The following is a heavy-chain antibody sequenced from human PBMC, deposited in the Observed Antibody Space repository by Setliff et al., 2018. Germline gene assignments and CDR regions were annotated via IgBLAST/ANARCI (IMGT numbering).Heavy chain of an antibody. J-gene: IGHJ5*02. CDR2: ISHSGST. V-gene: IGHV4-38-2*01. CDR1: GYSINSDCF. D-gene: IGHD3-3*01. CDR3: VRGFTIFGVGKLERWFDP. Sequence: SETLSLTCAVSGYSINSDCFWGWIRQPPGKGLEWIGTISHSGSTSYNSSLKSRVTMSVDTSKNQFFLKLSSVTAADTAVYYCVRGFTIFGVGKLERWFDPWGQGTLVTVSS.